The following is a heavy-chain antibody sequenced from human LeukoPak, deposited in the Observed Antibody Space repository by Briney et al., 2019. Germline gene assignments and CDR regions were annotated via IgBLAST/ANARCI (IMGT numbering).Heavy chain of an antibody. D-gene: IGHD3-16*01. Sequence: SETLSLTCAVYGGSFSGYYWSWIRRPPGKGLEWIGEINHSGSTNYNPSLKSRVTISVDTSKNQFSLKLSSVTAADTAVYYCAGALGGDAFDIWGLGTMVTVSS. CDR1: GGSFSGYY. V-gene: IGHV4-34*01. CDR2: INHSGST. J-gene: IGHJ3*02. CDR3: AGALGGDAFDI.